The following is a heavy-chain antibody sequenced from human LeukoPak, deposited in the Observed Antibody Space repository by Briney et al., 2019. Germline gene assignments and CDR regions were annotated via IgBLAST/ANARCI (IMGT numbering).Heavy chain of an antibody. Sequence: RVASVNVSCKASGYTFTSYGISWVRQAPGQGLEWMGWISAYNGNTNYAQKLQGRVTMTTDTSTSTAYMELRSLRSDDTAVYYCARGPATVTTQPEFDYWGQGTLVTVSS. CDR2: ISAYNGNT. V-gene: IGHV1-18*01. CDR3: ARGPATVTTQPEFDY. CDR1: GYTFTSYG. J-gene: IGHJ4*02. D-gene: IGHD4-17*01.